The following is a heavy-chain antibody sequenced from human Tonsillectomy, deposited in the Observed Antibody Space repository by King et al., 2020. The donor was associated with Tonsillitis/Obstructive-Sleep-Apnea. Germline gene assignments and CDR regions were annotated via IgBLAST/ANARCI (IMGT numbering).Heavy chain of an antibody. CDR3: ARSRGDTAMVYYYYYYMDV. CDR1: GYSFTSYW. J-gene: IGHJ6*03. V-gene: IGHV5-51*01. CDR2: IYPGDSDT. Sequence: QLVQSGEEVKKPGESLKISCKGSGYSFTSYWIGWVRQMPGKGLEWMGIIYPGDSDTRYSPSFQGQVTISADKSISTAYLQWSSLKASDTAMYYCARSRGDTAMVYYYYYYMDVWGKGTTVTVSS. D-gene: IGHD5-18*01.